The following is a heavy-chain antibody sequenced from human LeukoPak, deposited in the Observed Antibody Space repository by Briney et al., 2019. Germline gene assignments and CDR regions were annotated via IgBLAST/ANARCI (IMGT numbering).Heavy chain of an antibody. CDR3: VRDLILVWTPGDDFDH. CDR2: INEDKTII. J-gene: IGHJ4*02. CDR1: GFTFYNYW. Sequence: GGSLRLSCAASGFTFYNYWMRWVRQAPGKGLEWGSHINEDKTIISYAYSVKVRFTISGDNAKNTVSLQMSSLRAEDTAVYYCVRDLILVWTPGDDFDHWGQGTLVTVSS. D-gene: IGHD2-8*01. V-gene: IGHV3-74*01.